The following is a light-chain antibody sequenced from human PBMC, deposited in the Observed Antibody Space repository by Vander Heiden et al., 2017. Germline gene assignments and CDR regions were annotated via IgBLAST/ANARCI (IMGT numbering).Light chain of an antibody. CDR2: ATS. V-gene: IGKV1-12*01. J-gene: IGKJ2*03. CDR1: QAINSW. Sequence: DIQMTQSPSSVSASVGDRVVITCRASQAINSWLAWYQQQPGKAPRLLIYATSTLHSGVPSRFRGSGSGTDFSLTISSLQPEDFATYFCQQVSHFPYSFGQGTKIEIK. CDR3: QQVSHFPYS.